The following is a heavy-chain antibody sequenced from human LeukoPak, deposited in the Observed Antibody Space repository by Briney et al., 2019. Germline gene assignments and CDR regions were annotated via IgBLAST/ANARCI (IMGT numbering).Heavy chain of an antibody. CDR3: ARAYYYDSSGYVDAFDI. D-gene: IGHD3-22*01. CDR1: GFTFNTYW. J-gene: IGHJ3*02. Sequence: GGSLRLSCAASGFTFNTYWMTWVRQAPGKGLEWVANIKQDGSEKSYVDSVKGRFTISRDNPKNSLYLQMNSLRAEDTAVYYCARAYYYDSSGYVDAFDIWGQGTMVTVSS. V-gene: IGHV3-7*01. CDR2: IKQDGSEK.